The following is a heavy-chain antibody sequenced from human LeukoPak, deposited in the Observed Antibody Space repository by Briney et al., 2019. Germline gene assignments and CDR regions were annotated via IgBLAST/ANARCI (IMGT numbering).Heavy chain of an antibody. D-gene: IGHD3-10*01. Sequence: PSETLSLTCSVSGGSISSYYWSWIRQPAGKGLEWIGRIFTTGSTNYNPSLKSRVTTSVDKSKNLCSLKLSSVTAADTAVYYCARDQVASYGSGSGWFDPWGQGTLVTVSS. CDR3: ARDQVASYGSGSGWFDP. V-gene: IGHV4-4*07. J-gene: IGHJ5*02. CDR1: GGSISSYY. CDR2: IFTTGST.